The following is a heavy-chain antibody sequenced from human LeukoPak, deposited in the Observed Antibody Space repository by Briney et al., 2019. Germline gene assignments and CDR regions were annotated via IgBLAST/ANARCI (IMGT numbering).Heavy chain of an antibody. CDR1: GFTFDDYS. Sequence: GGSLRLSCEASGFTFDDYSMHWVRQAPGKGLEWVCLISWDGDNTYYADSVEGRFTISRDNSKNSLYLQMNSLRTEDTALYYCAKAESSSWYWYSDHWGQGTLVTVSS. CDR2: ISWDGDNT. CDR3: AKAESSSWYWYSDH. V-gene: IGHV3-43*01. J-gene: IGHJ4*02. D-gene: IGHD6-13*01.